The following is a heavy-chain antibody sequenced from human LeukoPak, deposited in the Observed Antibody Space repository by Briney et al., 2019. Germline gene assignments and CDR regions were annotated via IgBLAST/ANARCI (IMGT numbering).Heavy chain of an antibody. CDR3: ARGIRKTEYYFDY. V-gene: IGHV4-34*01. CDR1: GGSISSYY. J-gene: IGHJ4*02. D-gene: IGHD3-10*01. Sequence: SETLSLTCSVSGGSISSYYWSWIRQPPGKGLEWIGEINHSGSTNYNPSLKSRVTISVDTSKNQFSLKLSSVTAADTAVYYCARGIRKTEYYFDYWGQGTLVTVSS. CDR2: INHSGST.